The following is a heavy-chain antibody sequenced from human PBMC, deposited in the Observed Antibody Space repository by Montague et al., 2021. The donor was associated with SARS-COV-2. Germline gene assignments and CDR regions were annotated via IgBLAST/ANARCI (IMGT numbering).Heavy chain of an antibody. Sequence: TLSLTCAVLGGSLSNNYWTWVRQPPGKALEWLALIDWDDNKFYSTSLKTRLTISKDTSKNQVVLTMTNVDPVDTATYYCARSLYDILTGYYLPFDYWGQGTLVTVSS. D-gene: IGHD3-9*01. CDR3: ARSLYDILTGYYLPFDY. J-gene: IGHJ4*02. CDR2: IDWDDNK. V-gene: IGHV2-70*18. CDR1: GGSLSNNY.